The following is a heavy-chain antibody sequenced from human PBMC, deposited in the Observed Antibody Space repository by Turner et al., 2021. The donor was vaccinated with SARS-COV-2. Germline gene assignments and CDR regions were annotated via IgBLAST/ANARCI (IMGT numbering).Heavy chain of an antibody. J-gene: IGHJ6*02. V-gene: IGHV3-13*01. Sequence: EVQLVESGGGLVQPGGSLRLSCAASGFTFRSYDMHWVRQATGKGLEWVSAIGTAGNTYSPGSVKGRFTISRENAKNSLYLQMSSLRAGDTAVYYCARGIDFWSGYGSRWGPYGMDVWGQGTTVTVSS. CDR2: IGTAGNT. D-gene: IGHD3-3*01. CDR1: GFTFRSYD. CDR3: ARGIDFWSGYGSRWGPYGMDV.